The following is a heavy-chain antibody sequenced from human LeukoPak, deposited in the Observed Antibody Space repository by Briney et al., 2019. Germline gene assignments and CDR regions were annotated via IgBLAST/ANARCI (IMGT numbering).Heavy chain of an antibody. CDR3: ASLPIYYDSSGRFDY. V-gene: IGHV3-48*01. J-gene: IGHJ4*02. D-gene: IGHD3-22*01. Sequence: PGGSLRLSCAASGFTFSSYSMNWVRRAPGKGLEWVSYISSSSSTIYYADSVKGRFTISRDNAKNSLYLQMNSLRAEDTAVYYCASLPIYYDSSGRFDYWGQRTLVTVSS. CDR1: GFTFSSYS. CDR2: ISSSSSTI.